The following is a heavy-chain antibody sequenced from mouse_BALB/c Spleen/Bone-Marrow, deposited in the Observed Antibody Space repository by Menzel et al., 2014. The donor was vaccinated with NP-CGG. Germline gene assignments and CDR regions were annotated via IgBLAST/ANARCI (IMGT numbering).Heavy chain of an antibody. Sequence: VQLQQSGPELVKPGASVKMPCKASGYTFASYVMHWVKQKPGQGLEWIGYINPYNDGTKYNEKFKGKATLTSDKSSSTAYMELSSLTSEDSAVYYCARDGSPYWYFDVWGAATTVTVSS. D-gene: IGHD1-1*02. CDR2: INPYNDGT. J-gene: IGHJ1*01. CDR3: ARDGSPYWYFDV. V-gene: IGHV1-14*01. CDR1: GYTFASYV.